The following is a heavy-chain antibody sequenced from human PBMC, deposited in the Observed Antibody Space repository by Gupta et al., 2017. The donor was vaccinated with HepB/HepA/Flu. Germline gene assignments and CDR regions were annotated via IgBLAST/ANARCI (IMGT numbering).Heavy chain of an antibody. CDR2: IHWDDNK. Sequence: QIALKESGPTLVKPTQTLTLTCSFSGFSLNASGEGVAWIRQPPGKALEWLALIHWDDNKRYSPSLEGRLTITKDTSKNQVILSMTNVDPVDTGTYFCAHRRISEGRQWRGFWNAFDFWGQGTVVTVSS. J-gene: IGHJ3*01. D-gene: IGHD6-19*01. V-gene: IGHV2-5*02. CDR3: AHRRISEGRQWRGFWNAFDF. CDR1: GFSLNASGEG.